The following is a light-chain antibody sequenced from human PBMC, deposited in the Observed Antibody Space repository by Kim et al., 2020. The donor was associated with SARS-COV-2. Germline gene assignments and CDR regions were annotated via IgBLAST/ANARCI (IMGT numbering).Light chain of an antibody. CDR2: AGS. V-gene: IGKV1-39*01. CDR1: QTMSNN. Sequence: SASVGDRVTITCRASQTMSNNLSWYQQKPGKAPKLLIYAGSNLQSGVTSRFSGSGSGADFTLTITSLQREDFATYYCQQSYSFPYTFGQGTKLEI. J-gene: IGKJ2*01. CDR3: QQSYSFPYT.